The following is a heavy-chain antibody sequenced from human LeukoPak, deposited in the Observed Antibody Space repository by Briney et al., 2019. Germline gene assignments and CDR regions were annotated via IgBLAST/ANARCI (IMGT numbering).Heavy chain of an antibody. J-gene: IGHJ4*02. D-gene: IGHD6-19*01. V-gene: IGHV1-2*04. CDR1: GYTFTAHY. CDR2: INPNSGDT. Sequence: ASLKVSCKASGYTFTAHYMHWVRQAPGQGLEWMGWINPNSGDTNYAQKFQGWVTMTRDTSISTAYMELSRLRSDDTAVYYCARGAVAGTGWLDYWGQGTLVTVSS. CDR3: ARGAVAGTGWLDY.